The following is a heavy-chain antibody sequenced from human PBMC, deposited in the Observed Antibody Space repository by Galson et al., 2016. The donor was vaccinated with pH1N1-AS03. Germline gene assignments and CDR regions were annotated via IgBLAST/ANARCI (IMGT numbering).Heavy chain of an antibody. J-gene: IGHJ4*02. CDR1: GFTFSTFS. CDR3: ARRSPWSTVPTLYFDY. CDR2: ISASATDT. D-gene: IGHD4/OR15-4a*01. Sequence: SLRLSCAASGFTFSTFSMSWARQTPGRGLEWVSSISASATDTYYADSVKGRFTISRDNSRDTLYLQMSNLRAEDTAVYYCARRSPWSTVPTLYFDYWGQGSLVTVAS. V-gene: IGHV3-23*01.